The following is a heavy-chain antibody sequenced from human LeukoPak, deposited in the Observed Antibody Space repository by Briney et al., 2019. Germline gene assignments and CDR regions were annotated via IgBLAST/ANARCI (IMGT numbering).Heavy chain of an antibody. CDR3: ARETLVGANDY. D-gene: IGHD1-26*01. CDR2: IYYSGST. CDR1: GGSISSGDYY. Sequence: SETLPLTCTVSGGSISSGDYYWSWIRQPPGKGLEWIGYIYYSGSTYYNPSLKSRVTISVDTSKNQFSLKLSSVTAADTAVYYCARETLVGANDYWGQGTLVTVSS. J-gene: IGHJ4*02. V-gene: IGHV4-30-4*08.